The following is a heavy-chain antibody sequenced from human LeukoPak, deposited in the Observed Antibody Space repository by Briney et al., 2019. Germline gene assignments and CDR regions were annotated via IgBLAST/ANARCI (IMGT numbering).Heavy chain of an antibody. Sequence: GASVKVSCKASGYTFTSYYMHWVRQAPGQGLEWMGIINSSGGSTSYAQKFQGRVTMTRDTSTSTVYMELSSLRSEDTAVYYCARLGAWFRGDYWGQGTLVTVSS. CDR3: ARLGAWFRGDY. CDR2: INSSGGST. D-gene: IGHD3-16*01. V-gene: IGHV1-46*01. J-gene: IGHJ4*02. CDR1: GYTFTSYY.